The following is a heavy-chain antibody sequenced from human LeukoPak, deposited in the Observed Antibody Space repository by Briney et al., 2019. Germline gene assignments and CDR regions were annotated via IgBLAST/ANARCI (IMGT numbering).Heavy chain of an antibody. V-gene: IGHV1-3*01. CDR3: ARDRIAAAGAYYYYGMDV. CDR1: GYTFTSYA. Sequence: ASVKVSCTASGYTFTSYAMHWVRQAPGQRLERMGWINAGNGNTKYSQKFQGRVTITRDTSASTAYMELSSLRSEDTAVYYCARDRIAAAGAYYYYGMDVWGQGTTVTVSS. J-gene: IGHJ6*02. CDR2: INAGNGNT. D-gene: IGHD6-13*01.